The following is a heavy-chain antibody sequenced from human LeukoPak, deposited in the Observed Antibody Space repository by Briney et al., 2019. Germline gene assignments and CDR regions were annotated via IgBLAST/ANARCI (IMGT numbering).Heavy chain of an antibody. CDR1: GGSISSGGYY. CDR3: ARGAHIVVVVAAMCAFDI. CDR2: IYYSGST. J-gene: IGHJ3*02. D-gene: IGHD2-15*01. Sequence: PSQTLSLTCTVSGGSISSGGYYWSWIRQHPGKGLEWIGYIYYSGSTYYNPSLKSRVTISVDTSKNQFSLKLSSVTAADTAVYYCARGAHIVVVVAAMCAFDIWGQGTMVTVSS. V-gene: IGHV4-31*03.